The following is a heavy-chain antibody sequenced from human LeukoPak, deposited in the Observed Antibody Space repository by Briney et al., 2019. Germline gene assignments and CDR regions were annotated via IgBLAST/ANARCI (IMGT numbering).Heavy chain of an antibody. V-gene: IGHV4-39*07. D-gene: IGHD4-17*01. CDR2: IYYSGST. CDR3: ARGGTTYGDYVSH. Sequence: SETLSLTCTVSGGSISSSSYYWGWIRQPPGKGLEWIGSIYYSGSTYYNPSLKSRVTTSVDTSKNQFSLKLSSVTAADTAVYYCARGGTTYGDYVSHWGQGTLVTVSS. J-gene: IGHJ4*02. CDR1: GGSISSSSYY.